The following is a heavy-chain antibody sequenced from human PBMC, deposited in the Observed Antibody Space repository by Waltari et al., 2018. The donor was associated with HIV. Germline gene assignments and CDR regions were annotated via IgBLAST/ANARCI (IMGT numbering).Heavy chain of an antibody. CDR3: ARALKYSSSSGGYYFDY. Sequence: QVQLQQWGAGLLKPSEPLSLTCAVYGGSFSGYYWSWIRQPPGKGLEWIGEINHSGSTNYNPSLKSRVTISVDTSKNQFSLKLSSVTAADTAVYYCARALKYSSSSGGYYFDYWGQGTLVTVSS. D-gene: IGHD6-6*01. V-gene: IGHV4-34*01. J-gene: IGHJ4*02. CDR2: INHSGST. CDR1: GGSFSGYY.